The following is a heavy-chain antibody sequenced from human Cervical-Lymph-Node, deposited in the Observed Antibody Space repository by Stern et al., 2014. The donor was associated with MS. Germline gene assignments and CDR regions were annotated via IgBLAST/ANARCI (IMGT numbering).Heavy chain of an antibody. CDR3: AKDRGYYGSGSYAALDV. CDR1: GFTFSSYG. D-gene: IGHD3-10*01. V-gene: IGHV3-30*18. CDR2: ISYDGSNK. Sequence: VQLVESGGGVVQPGRSLRLSCAASGFTFSSYGMHWVRQAPGKGLEWVSVISYDGSNKYTADSVKGRLSISRDNSKNTLYLQMNSLRAEDTAVYYCAKDRGYYGSGSYAALDVWGQGTTVTVSS. J-gene: IGHJ6*02.